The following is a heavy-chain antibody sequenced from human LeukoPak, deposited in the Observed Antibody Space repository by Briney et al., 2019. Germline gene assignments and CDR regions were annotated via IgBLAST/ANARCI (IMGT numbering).Heavy chain of an antibody. CDR2: ISGSGGST. V-gene: IGHV3-23*01. D-gene: IGHD6-13*01. J-gene: IGHJ5*02. CDR3: AKDKGYSSSWYNWFDP. CDR1: GFTFSSYA. Sequence: GGSLRLSCAASGFTFSSYAMSWVRQAPGKGLEWVSAISGSGGSTYCADSVKGRFTISRDNSKNTLYLQMNSLRAEDTAVYYCAKDKGYSSSWYNWFDPWGQGTLVTVSS.